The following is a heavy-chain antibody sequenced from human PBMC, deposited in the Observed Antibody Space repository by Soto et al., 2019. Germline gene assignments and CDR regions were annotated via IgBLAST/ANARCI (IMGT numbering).Heavy chain of an antibody. V-gene: IGHV1-46*01. CDR3: ARDRKYWSNTNCYTFLGPDS. CDR2: INPSGGGT. D-gene: IGHD2-2*02. CDR1: GYTFTNYY. Sequence: ASVKVSCKASGYTFTNYYIHWVRQAPGQGLEWMGIINPSGGGTTYAQKFQGRVTMTRDTSTSTVYMELSSLISEDTAVYYCARDRKYWSNTNCYTFLGPDSWGQGTLVIVSS. J-gene: IGHJ5*01.